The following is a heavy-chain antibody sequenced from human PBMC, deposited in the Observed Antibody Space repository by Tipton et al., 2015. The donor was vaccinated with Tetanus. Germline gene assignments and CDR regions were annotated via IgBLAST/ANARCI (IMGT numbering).Heavy chain of an antibody. CDR3: ARDQARGARGWNYFDY. D-gene: IGHD1-26*01. J-gene: IGHJ4*02. CDR2: IYYSGST. Sequence: LRLSCTVSGGSISSGGYYWSWIRQHPGKGLEWIGDIYYSGSTYYNPSLKSRVTLSVDTSKNQFSLKLNSVTAADTAVYYCARDQARGARGWNYFDYWGQGTLVTVSP. CDR1: GGSISSGGYY. V-gene: IGHV4-31*03.